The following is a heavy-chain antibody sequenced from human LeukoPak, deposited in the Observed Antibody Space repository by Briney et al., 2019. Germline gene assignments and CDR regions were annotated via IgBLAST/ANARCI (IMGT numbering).Heavy chain of an antibody. V-gene: IGHV4-39*07. D-gene: IGHD3-9*01. Sequence: KTSETLSLTCTVSGGSISSSSCYWGWIRQPPGKGLEWIGSIYYSGSTYYNPSLKSRVTISIDSSKTQFSLKLSSVTAADTAVYYCARVLKTGMTGYYLDLWGRGTLVTVSS. CDR2: IYYSGST. J-gene: IGHJ2*01. CDR3: ARVLKTGMTGYYLDL. CDR1: GGSISSSSCY.